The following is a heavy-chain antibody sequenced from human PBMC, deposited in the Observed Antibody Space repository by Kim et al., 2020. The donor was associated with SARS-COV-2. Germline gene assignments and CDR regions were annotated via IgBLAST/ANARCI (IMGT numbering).Heavy chain of an antibody. CDR3: TRIPATTLAFWDAFDI. V-gene: IGHV3-73*01. J-gene: IGHJ3*02. Sequence: VKGRVTISRNDSKNTAYLEMSGLKTEDTALYYCTRIPATTLAFWDAFDIWGQGTMVTVSS. D-gene: IGHD1-1*01.